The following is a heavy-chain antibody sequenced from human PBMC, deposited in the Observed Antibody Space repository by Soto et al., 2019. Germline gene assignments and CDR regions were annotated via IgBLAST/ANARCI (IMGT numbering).Heavy chain of an antibody. CDR1: GGSFSGYY. D-gene: IGHD5-12*01. J-gene: IGHJ6*03. Sequence: ASETLSLTCAVYGGSFSGYYWSWIRQPPGKGLEWIGEINHSGSTNYNPSLKSRDTISVDTSKNQFSLKLSSVTAADTAVYYCARRRVGWLPLVGYYMDVWGKGTTVTVSS. CDR3: ARRRVGWLPLVGYYMDV. V-gene: IGHV4-34*01. CDR2: INHSGST.